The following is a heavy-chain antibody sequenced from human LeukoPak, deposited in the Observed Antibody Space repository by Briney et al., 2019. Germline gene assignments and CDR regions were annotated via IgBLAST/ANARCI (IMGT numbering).Heavy chain of an antibody. CDR2: IYHSGST. D-gene: IGHD3-22*01. Sequence: SETLSLTCTVSGYSISSGYYWGWIRQPPGKGLEWIGSIYHSGSTYYNPSLKSRVTISVDTSKNQFSLKLSSVTAADTAAYYCARGRVGDYYDSSGYYYHDAFDIWGQGTMVTVSS. J-gene: IGHJ3*02. V-gene: IGHV4-38-2*02. CDR1: GYSISSGYY. CDR3: ARGRVGDYYDSSGYYYHDAFDI.